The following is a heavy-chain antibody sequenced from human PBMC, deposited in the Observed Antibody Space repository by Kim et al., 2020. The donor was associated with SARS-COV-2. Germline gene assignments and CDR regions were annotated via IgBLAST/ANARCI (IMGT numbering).Heavy chain of an antibody. CDR2: ISSSSSYI. CDR1: GFTFSSYS. J-gene: IGHJ4*02. CDR3: ARVLNSGWSYFDY. V-gene: IGHV3-21*04. D-gene: IGHD6-19*01. Sequence: GGSLRLSCAASGFTFSSYSMNWVRQAPGKGLEWISSISSSSSYIYYADSVKGRFTISRDNARASLYLQMNSLRAEDTAVYYCARVLNSGWSYFDYWGQGT.